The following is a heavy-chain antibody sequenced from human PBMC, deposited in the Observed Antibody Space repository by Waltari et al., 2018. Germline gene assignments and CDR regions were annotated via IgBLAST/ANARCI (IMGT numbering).Heavy chain of an antibody. CDR2: INHSGST. Sequence: QVQLQQWGAGLLKPSETLSLTCAVYGGSFSGSYWSWIRQPPGKGLEWIGEINHSGSTNYNPSRKSRVTISVDTSKNQFSLKLSSVTAADTSVYYCARRPTVAGREKSYYYYYMDVWGKGTTVTVSS. D-gene: IGHD6-13*01. V-gene: IGHV4-34*02. CDR3: ARRPTVAGREKSYYYYYMDV. J-gene: IGHJ6*03. CDR1: GGSFSGSY.